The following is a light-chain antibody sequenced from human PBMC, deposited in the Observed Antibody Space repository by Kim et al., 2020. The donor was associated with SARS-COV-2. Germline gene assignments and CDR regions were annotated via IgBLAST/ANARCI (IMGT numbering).Light chain of an antibody. Sequence: GQSTTSSCTGTSGDVGGYILVSWYKQHPGKAPKLIIYDVSKRPSGASDRFSGSKSANTASLTISGLQAEDEAEYSCASFTSSTTWVFGGGTQLTVL. V-gene: IGLV2-14*04. CDR3: ASFTSSTTWV. CDR2: DVS. CDR1: SGDVGGYIL. J-gene: IGLJ3*02.